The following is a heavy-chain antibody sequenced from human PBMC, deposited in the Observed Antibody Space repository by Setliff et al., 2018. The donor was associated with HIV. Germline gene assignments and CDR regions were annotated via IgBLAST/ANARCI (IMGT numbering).Heavy chain of an antibody. CDR3: ARSLCYYDSCGYYYNY. CDR1: GYSFTNYW. CDR2: IYPGDSDT. Sequence: GESLKISCKGSGYSFTNYWIGWVRQMPGKGLEWVGIIYPGDSDTRYSPSFQGQVTISVDKSINTAYLQWNSLKASDTAMYYYARSLCYYDSCGYYYNYWGQGTLVTVSS. D-gene: IGHD3-22*01. J-gene: IGHJ4*02. V-gene: IGHV5-51*01.